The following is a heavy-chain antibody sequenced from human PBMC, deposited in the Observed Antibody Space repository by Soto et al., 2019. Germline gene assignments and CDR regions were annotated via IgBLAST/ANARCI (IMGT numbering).Heavy chain of an antibody. V-gene: IGHV3-73*01. J-gene: IGHJ4*02. Sequence: GKGLEWVGRIRSKANSYATAYAASVKGRFTISRDDSKNTAYLQMNSLKTEDTAVYYCTRLAGMATSHDYWGQGTLVTV. CDR3: TRLAGMATSHDY. D-gene: IGHD2-2*01. CDR2: IRSKANSYAT.